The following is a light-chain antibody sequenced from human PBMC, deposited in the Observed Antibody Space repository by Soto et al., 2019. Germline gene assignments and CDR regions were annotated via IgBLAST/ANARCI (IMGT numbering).Light chain of an antibody. CDR1: SSDVGNYNL. CDR2: EDT. V-gene: IGLV2-23*01. J-gene: IGLJ7*01. CDR3: CSYAVSSTMT. Sequence: QSALSQPASVSGSRGQSITISCTGTSSDVGNYNLVSWYQQYPGKAPKLMIFEDTKRPSGVSHRFSGSKSGNTASLTIAGLQPEDAADYYCCSYAVSSTMTFGGGTQLTVL.